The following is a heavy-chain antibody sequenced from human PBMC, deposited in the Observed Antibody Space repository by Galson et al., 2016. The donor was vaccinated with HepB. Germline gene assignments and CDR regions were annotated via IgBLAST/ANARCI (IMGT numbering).Heavy chain of an antibody. Sequence: SLRLSCAGSGFTFSDYPMHWVRQAPGKGLEWVSYITTTGTYSKYADSVKGRFTISRDNAKKSLYLQVKNLRAEDTAVYYCAKDRDIAAAGSSQGIDYWGQGTLVTVSS. J-gene: IGHJ4*02. V-gene: IGHV3-11*06. CDR1: GFTFSDYP. D-gene: IGHD6-13*01. CDR2: ITTTGTYS. CDR3: AKDRDIAAAGSSQGIDY.